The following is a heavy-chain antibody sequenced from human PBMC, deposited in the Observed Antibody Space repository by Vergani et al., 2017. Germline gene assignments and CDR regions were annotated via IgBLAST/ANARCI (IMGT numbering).Heavy chain of an antibody. CDR1: GGSISGTNW. Sequence: QVQLQESGPGLVKPPGTLSLTCAVSGGSISGTNWWSWVRQSPGKGLEWIGEIYHSGSTNYNPSLKSRVTIAVDKSNDQFSLRLASMAAADTAMYFCARQSAMIISQGHFDYWGQGVLVTVSS. CDR3: ARQSAMIISQGHFDY. D-gene: IGHD5-18*01. J-gene: IGHJ4*02. V-gene: IGHV4-4*01. CDR2: IYHSGST.